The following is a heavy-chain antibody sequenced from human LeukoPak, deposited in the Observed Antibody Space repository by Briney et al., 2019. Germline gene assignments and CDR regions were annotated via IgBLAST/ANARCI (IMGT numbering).Heavy chain of an antibody. J-gene: IGHJ4*02. CDR1: GGSISSGSYY. D-gene: IGHD1-14*01. CDR2: IYTSGST. V-gene: IGHV4-61*02. CDR3: ARTPYGRRDNWNHIDY. Sequence: PSQTLSLTCTVSGGSISSGSYYWSWIRQPAGKGLEWIGRIYTSGSTNYNPSLKSRVTILVDTSKNQFSLKLSSVTAADTAVYYCARTPYGRRDNWNHIDYWGQGTLVTVSS.